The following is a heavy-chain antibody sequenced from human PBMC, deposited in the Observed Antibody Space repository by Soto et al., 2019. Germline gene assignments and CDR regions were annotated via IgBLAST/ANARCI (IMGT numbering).Heavy chain of an antibody. D-gene: IGHD6-13*01. Sequence: ASGFTVSSNYMSWVRQAPGKGLEWVSVIYSGGSTYYADSVKGRFTISRDNSKNTLYLQMNSLRAEDTAVYYCASHQYSSSWYYFDYWGQGTLVTVSS. CDR1: GFTVSSNY. J-gene: IGHJ4*02. CDR3: ASHQYSSSWYYFDY. V-gene: IGHV3-66*04. CDR2: IYSGGST.